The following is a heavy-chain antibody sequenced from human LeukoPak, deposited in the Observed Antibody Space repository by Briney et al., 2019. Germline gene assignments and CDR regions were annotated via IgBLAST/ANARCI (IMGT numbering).Heavy chain of an antibody. Sequence: RGSLRLSCAASGFTFSSYAMSWVRQAPGKGLEWVSTISGSGGSTYYADSVKGRFTISRDNSKNTLYLQMNSLRAEDTAVYFCARGFYTHDSSAFQHWGQGTLVTVSS. V-gene: IGHV3-23*01. CDR2: ISGSGGST. CDR1: GFTFSSYA. D-gene: IGHD3-22*01. CDR3: ARGFYTHDSSAFQH. J-gene: IGHJ4*02.